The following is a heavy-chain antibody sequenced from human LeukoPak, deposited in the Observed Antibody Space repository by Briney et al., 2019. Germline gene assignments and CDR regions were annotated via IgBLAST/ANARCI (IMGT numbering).Heavy chain of an antibody. V-gene: IGHV4-34*01. CDR1: CGFFNGYF. Sequence: SDILSPTWAFQCGFFNGYFWRLSRLSPRGREWWSGVIHGSGVTNCNPSLESRVVLSVDTSKNQFSLRLSSVTAADTAVYYCARRLVDSGASQVSDHWGQGTLVTVSS. J-gene: IGHJ4*02. D-gene: IGHD2-15*01. CDR3: ARRLVDSGASQVSDH. CDR2: IHGSGVT.